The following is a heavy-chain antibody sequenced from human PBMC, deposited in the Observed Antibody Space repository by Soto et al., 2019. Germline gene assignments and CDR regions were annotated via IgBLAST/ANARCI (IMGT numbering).Heavy chain of an antibody. CDR1: GYTFTGDY. D-gene: IGHD4-17*01. CDR2: INPSGGST. Sequence: ASVKGSCKGSGYTFTGDYMHWVRQAPGQGLEWMGIINPSGGSTSYAQKFQGRVTMTRDTSTSTVYMELSSLRSEDTAVYYCAREGYGDSLYYFDYWGQGTLVTVSS. V-gene: IGHV1-46*03. J-gene: IGHJ4*02. CDR3: AREGYGDSLYYFDY.